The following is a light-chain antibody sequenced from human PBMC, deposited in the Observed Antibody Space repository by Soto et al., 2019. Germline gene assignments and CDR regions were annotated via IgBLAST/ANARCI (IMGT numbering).Light chain of an antibody. CDR1: QNIIFY. Sequence: DIQMTQSPSSLSASVGDTVTITCLASQNIIFYLNCYQQRIWKSPKLLIYAASNLQSGVTSRFSGSGSGTDFTLTNSNLQPKDFATYVCQQSYTTTVYSFGQSTNLEIK. J-gene: IGKJ2*01. V-gene: IGKV1-39*01. CDR3: QQSYTTTVYS. CDR2: AAS.